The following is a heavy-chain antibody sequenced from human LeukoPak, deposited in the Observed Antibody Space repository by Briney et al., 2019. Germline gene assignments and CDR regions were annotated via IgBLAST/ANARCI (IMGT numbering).Heavy chain of an antibody. CDR3: ARDGGTAVAADDGFSV. CDR1: GFTFSSYS. Sequence: GGSLRLSCAASGFTFSSYSMNWVRQAPGKGLEWVSYISSSSSTKYYADSVKGRFTISRDNAKNSLYLQMNSLRAEDTAVYYCARDGGTAVAADDGFSVCGRGTTVTVSS. D-gene: IGHD6-19*01. CDR2: ISSSSSTK. V-gene: IGHV3-48*01. J-gene: IGHJ3*01.